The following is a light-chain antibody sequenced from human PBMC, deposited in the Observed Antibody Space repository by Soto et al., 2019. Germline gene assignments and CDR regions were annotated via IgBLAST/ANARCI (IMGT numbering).Light chain of an antibody. CDR3: QQSYNAPIT. V-gene: IGKV1-39*01. CDR1: QNIINY. J-gene: IGKJ5*01. CDR2: VAS. Sequence: IQMTQSPSSLSASVGDRVTITCRASQNIINYLNWYQQKPGKAPQLLIYVASRLESGVPSRFSGSGSGTDFTLTISSLQPEDFAPYYCQQSYNAPITFGQGTRLEIK.